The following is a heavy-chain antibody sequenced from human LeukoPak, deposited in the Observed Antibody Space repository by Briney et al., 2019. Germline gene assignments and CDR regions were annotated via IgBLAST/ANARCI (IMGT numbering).Heavy chain of an antibody. CDR3: ARGVAAAGRENWFDP. Sequence: ASVKVSCKASGYTFTGYYMHWVRQAPGQGLEWMGWINPNSGGSTSYAQKFQGRVTMTRDTSTSTVYMELSSLRSEDTAVYYCARGVAAAGRENWFDPWGQGTLVTVSS. J-gene: IGHJ5*02. CDR1: GYTFTGYY. D-gene: IGHD6-13*01. V-gene: IGHV1-46*01. CDR2: INPNSGGST.